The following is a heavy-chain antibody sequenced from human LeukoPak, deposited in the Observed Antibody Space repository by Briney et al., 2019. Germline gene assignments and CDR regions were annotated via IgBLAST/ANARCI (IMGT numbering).Heavy chain of an antibody. CDR2: IRSKAYGGTT. D-gene: IGHD6-6*01. CDR1: GFTFGDYA. V-gene: IGHV3-49*03. J-gene: IGHJ4*02. CDR3: TREEGFEYSSSSGDYFDY. Sequence: HPGRSLRLSCTASGFTFGDYAMSWFRQAPGKGLEWVGFIRSKAYGGTTEYAASVKGRFTISRDDSKSIAYLQMNSLKTEDTAVYYCTREEGFEYSSSSGDYFDYWGQGTLVIVSS.